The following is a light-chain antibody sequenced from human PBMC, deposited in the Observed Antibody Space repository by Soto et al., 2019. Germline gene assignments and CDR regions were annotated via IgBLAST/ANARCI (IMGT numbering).Light chain of an antibody. V-gene: IGLV2-14*03. J-gene: IGLJ2*01. CDR2: DVS. CDR1: SSDIGDYNY. CDR3: SSYSGSSTLVV. Sequence: QSVLTQPSSGSGSPGLSITISCTGTSSDIGDYNYVSWYQQHPLKAPKLLIYDVSNRPSGVSNRFAGSKSGNTASLTISGLQAEDEADYYCSSYSGSSTLVVFGGG.